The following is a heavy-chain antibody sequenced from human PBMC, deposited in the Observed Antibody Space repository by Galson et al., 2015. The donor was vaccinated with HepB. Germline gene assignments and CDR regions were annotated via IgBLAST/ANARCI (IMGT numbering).Heavy chain of an antibody. V-gene: IGHV3-33*01. Sequence: SLRLSCAASGFTFNIYGMHWVRQAPGKGLEWVAVIWYDGSYRYVRDSVKGRFTISRDNSKNTVYLQMNNLRPEDTGVYYCARDPPDYWGQGTLVTVSS. J-gene: IGHJ4*02. CDR1: GFTFNIYG. CDR3: ARDPPDY. CDR2: IWYDGSYR.